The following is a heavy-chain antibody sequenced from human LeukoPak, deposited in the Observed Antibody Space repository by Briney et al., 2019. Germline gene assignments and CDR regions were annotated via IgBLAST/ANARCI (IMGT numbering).Heavy chain of an antibody. CDR3: ARGSPLGHF. CDR1: GFTFKTNW. Sequence: PGGPLRLSCAASGFTFKTNWMHWVRQAPGKGLVWVSHINSDGSDTAYADCAKGRFTVSRDNARNTLFLQMNSLRAEDTAVYYCARGSPLGHFWGQGTLVTVSS. V-gene: IGHV3-74*01. J-gene: IGHJ4*02. D-gene: IGHD3-16*01. CDR2: INSDGSDT.